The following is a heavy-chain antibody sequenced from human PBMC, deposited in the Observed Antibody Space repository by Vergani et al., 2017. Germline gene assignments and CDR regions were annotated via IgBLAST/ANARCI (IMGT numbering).Heavy chain of an antibody. D-gene: IGHD3-9*01. J-gene: IGHJ6*02. Sequence: QVQLVQSGAEVKKPGASVKVSCKASGYTFTGYYMHWVRQAPGQGLEWMGWINPNSGGTNYAQKFQGRVTMTRDTSISTAYMELSRLRSDDTAVYYCARNRHYDILPRVFYYGMDVWGQGTTVTVSS. V-gene: IGHV1-2*02. CDR1: GYTFTGYY. CDR2: INPNSGGT. CDR3: ARNRHYDILPRVFYYGMDV.